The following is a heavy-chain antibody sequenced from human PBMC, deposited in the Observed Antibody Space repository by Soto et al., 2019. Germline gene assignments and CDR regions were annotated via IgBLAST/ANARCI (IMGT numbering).Heavy chain of an antibody. V-gene: IGHV3-21*01. CDR1: GFTFSTYT. CDR2: INGRSNYV. Sequence: EVQVVESGGCLVKPGGSLRLSFVFSGFTFSTYTMNWVRQAPGKGLEWVSSINGRSNYVYYADSVKGRFTISRDNAKNSLYLQMNRLRAEDTAIYYCAREDGVVGSSSAFDHWGLGTLVTVSS. J-gene: IGHJ4*02. CDR3: AREDGVVGSSSAFDH. D-gene: IGHD1-26*01.